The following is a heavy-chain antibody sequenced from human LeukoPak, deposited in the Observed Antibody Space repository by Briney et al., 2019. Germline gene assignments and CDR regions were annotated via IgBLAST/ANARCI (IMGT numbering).Heavy chain of an antibody. J-gene: IGHJ6*02. D-gene: IGHD2-15*01. CDR2: IYYSGST. Sequence: SETLSLTCTVSGGSISSGGYYWSWIRQHPGKGLEWIGDIYYSGSTYYNPSLKSRVTISVDTSKNQFSLKLSSVTAADTAVYYCARDLRVCSGGSCYYYYGMDVWGQGTTVTVSS. CDR3: ARDLRVCSGGSCYYYYGMDV. V-gene: IGHV4-31*03. CDR1: GGSISSGGYY.